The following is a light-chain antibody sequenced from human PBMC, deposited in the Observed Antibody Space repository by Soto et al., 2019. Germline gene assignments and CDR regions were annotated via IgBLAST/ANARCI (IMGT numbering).Light chain of an antibody. CDR3: RSYTSSSPFYG. CDR2: DVS. Sequence: QSALTQPASVSGSPGQSITISCTGTSSDVGGYNYVSWYQQHPGQAPKLMIYDVSNRPSGVSNRVSGSKSGNTASLTISGLQAEDEAEYYCRSYTSSSPFYGFGTGTKLTVL. J-gene: IGLJ1*01. V-gene: IGLV2-14*01. CDR1: SSDVGGYNY.